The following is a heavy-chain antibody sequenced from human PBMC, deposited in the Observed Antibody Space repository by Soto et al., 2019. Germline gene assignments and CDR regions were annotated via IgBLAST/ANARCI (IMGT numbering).Heavy chain of an antibody. CDR3: ARRREQEYSGSYLLDY. D-gene: IGHD1-26*01. Sequence: ASVKVSCKASGYTFTSYYMHWVRQAPGQGLEWMGIINPSGGSTSYAQKFQGRVTMTRDTSTSTVYMELSSLRSEDTAVYYCARRREQEYSGSYLLDYWGQGTLVTVSS. CDR2: INPSGGST. J-gene: IGHJ4*02. CDR1: GYTFTSYY. V-gene: IGHV1-46*01.